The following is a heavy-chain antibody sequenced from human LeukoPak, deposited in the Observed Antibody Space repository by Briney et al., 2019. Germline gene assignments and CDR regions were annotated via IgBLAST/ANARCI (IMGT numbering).Heavy chain of an antibody. J-gene: IGHJ5*02. Sequence: SETLSLTCTVSGGSISSGDYYWSWIRQPPGKGLEWIGYIYCSWSTYYNPSLKSRVTISVDTSKNQFSLKLSSVTAADTAVYYRARGGDSSGYSTTFDPWGQGTLVTVSS. D-gene: IGHD3-22*01. CDR1: GGSISSGDYY. V-gene: IGHV4-30-4*01. CDR2: IYCSWST. CDR3: ARGGDSSGYSTTFDP.